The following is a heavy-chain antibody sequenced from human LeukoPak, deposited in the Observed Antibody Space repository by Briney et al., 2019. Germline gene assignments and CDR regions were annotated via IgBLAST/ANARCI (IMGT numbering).Heavy chain of an antibody. V-gene: IGHV4-4*07. CDR1: GGSISSYY. Sequence: SETLSLTCTVSGGSISSYYWSWLRQPAGKGLEWIGRIYTSGSTNYNPSLKSRVTMSVDTSKNQFSLKLSSVTAADTAVYDCARELTTDDRDDAFDIWGQGTMVTVSS. J-gene: IGHJ3*02. CDR2: IYTSGST. D-gene: IGHD4-17*01. CDR3: ARELTTDDRDDAFDI.